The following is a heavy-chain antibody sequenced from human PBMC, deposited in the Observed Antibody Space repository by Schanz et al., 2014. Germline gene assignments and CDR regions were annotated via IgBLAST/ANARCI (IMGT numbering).Heavy chain of an antibody. V-gene: IGHV3-48*01. CDR2: VSRSTPDI. Sequence: VQLVESGGGVVQPGRSLRLSCAASGFMFSSYGMHWVRQAPGKGLEWVSYVSRSTPDIYYADSVKGRFTMSRDNAKNSVFLQMNSLRAEDTAVYYCARGGPAYYFDDWGQGILVTVSS. CDR1: GFMFSSYG. J-gene: IGHJ4*02. CDR3: ARGGPAYYFDD.